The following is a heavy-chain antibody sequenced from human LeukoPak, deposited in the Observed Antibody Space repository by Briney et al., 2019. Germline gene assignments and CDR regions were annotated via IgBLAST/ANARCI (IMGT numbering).Heavy chain of an antibody. J-gene: IGHJ2*01. V-gene: IGHV3-21*01. CDR2: ISYDYYI. Sequence: GGSLRLSCAASGFTFSTFGMIWVRQAPGKGLEWILSISYDYYIYYADAVKARFTISRDNARNSLYLQMNSLRADDTAVYYCARLMFIAVGNWYFDLWGRGTLVTVSS. CDR1: GFTFSTFG. CDR3: ARLMFIAVGNWYFDL. D-gene: IGHD6-19*01.